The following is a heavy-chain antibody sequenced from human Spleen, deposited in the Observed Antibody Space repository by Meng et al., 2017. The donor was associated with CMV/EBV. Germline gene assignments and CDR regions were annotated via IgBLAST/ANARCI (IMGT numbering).Heavy chain of an antibody. V-gene: IGHV6-1*01. CDR3: TREVGSYSHFDH. CDR2: TYYRSKWYN. D-gene: IGHD1-26*01. Sequence: SQTLSLTCAISGDSVSSSSVAWNWIRQSPSRGLELLGRTYYRSKWYNDYAGSVRGRIIIKPDTSKNQVSLQMNPVTPEDTAVYYCTREVGSYSHFDHWGQGILVTVSS. CDR1: GDSVSSSSVA. J-gene: IGHJ4*02.